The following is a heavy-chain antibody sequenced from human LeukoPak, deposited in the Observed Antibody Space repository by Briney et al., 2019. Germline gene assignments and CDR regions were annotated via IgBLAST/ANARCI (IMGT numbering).Heavy chain of an antibody. D-gene: IGHD6-13*01. CDR3: AREMHSSSWYEAEYFQH. CDR1: GFTFSSYA. CDR2: ISSGSGTI. V-gene: IGHV3-48*04. J-gene: IGHJ1*01. Sequence: GGSLRLSCAASGFTFSSYAMSWVRQAPGKGLEYVSYISSGSGTIYYADSVKGRFTISRDNAKNSLYLQMNSLRAEDTAVYYCAREMHSSSWYEAEYFQHWGQGTLVTVSS.